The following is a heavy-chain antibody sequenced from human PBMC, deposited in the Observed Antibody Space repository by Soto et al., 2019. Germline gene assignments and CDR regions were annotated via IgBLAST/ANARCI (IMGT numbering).Heavy chain of an antibody. CDR3: ARAGQYYDASGYAD. Sequence: QVKLVQSGTEVKKPGASIKVSCKASGYSFVTSGMTWVRQAPGQGLEWMGWISVYNGNTNYDQKLQDRVTMTTDTSTNTAYLEVRNLRSDDTAVYYCARAGQYYDASGYADWGHGTLVTVSS. CDR1: GYSFVTSG. CDR2: ISVYNGNT. D-gene: IGHD3-22*01. V-gene: IGHV1-18*01. J-gene: IGHJ4*01.